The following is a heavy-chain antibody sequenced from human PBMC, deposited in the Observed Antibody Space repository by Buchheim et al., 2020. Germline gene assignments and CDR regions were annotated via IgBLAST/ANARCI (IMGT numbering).Heavy chain of an antibody. V-gene: IGHV1-69*02. J-gene: IGHJ6*03. CDR2: IIPILGIA. CDR3: ARAGCSSTSCYFYYYYMDV. CDR1: GGTFSSYT. Sequence: QVQLVQSGAEVKKPGSSVKVSCKASGGTFSSYTISWVRQAPGQGLEWMGRIIPILGIANYAQKFQGRVTITADESTSNAYMELSSLRSEDTAVYYCARAGCSSTSCYFYYYYMDVWGKGTT. D-gene: IGHD2-2*01.